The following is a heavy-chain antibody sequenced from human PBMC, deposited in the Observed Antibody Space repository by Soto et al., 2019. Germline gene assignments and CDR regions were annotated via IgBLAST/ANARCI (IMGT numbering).Heavy chain of an antibody. D-gene: IGHD4-4*01. Sequence: QVQLVQSGAEVKKPGSSVKVSCKASGGTFSTYTITWVRQAPGQGLEWMGRIIPIIGIINYAQKFQGRVTISAAKFTGTAYMELTGLRSDDTAVYYCAGDPDSHYNDSHASSYPWGQGTLGTVSS. CDR1: GGTFSTYT. V-gene: IGHV1-69*08. CDR3: AGDPDSHYNDSHASSYP. J-gene: IGHJ5*02. CDR2: IIPIIGII.